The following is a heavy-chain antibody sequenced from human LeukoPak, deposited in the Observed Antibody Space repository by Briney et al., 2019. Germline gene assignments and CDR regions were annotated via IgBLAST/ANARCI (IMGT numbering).Heavy chain of an antibody. D-gene: IGHD2-8*01. Sequence: SETLSLTCTVSGGSISSYYWSWIRQPPGKGLEWIGYIYYSGSTNYNPSLKSRVTISVDTSKNQFSLKLSSVTAADTAVYYCARDHLVSRFDPWGQGTLVTVSS. CDR3: ARDHLVSRFDP. CDR1: GGSISSYY. V-gene: IGHV4-59*12. CDR2: IYYSGST. J-gene: IGHJ5*02.